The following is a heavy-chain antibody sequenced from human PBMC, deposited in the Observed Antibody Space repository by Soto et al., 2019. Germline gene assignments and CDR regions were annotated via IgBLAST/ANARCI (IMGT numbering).Heavy chain of an antibody. CDR3: ARDFPEGDSYGFQVYYYYGMDV. CDR1: GFTFSSYW. Sequence: VGSLRLSCAASGFTFSSYWMSWVRQAPGKGLEWVANIKQDGSEKYYVDSVKGRFTISRDNAKNSLYLQMNSLRAEDTAVYYCARDFPEGDSYGFQVYYYYGMDVWGQGTTVTSP. CDR2: IKQDGSEK. V-gene: IGHV3-7*03. D-gene: IGHD5-18*01. J-gene: IGHJ6*02.